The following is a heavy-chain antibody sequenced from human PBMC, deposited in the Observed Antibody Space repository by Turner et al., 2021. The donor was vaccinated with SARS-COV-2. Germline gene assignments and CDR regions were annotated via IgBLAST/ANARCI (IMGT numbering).Heavy chain of an antibody. CDR2: IYYSGSA. CDR1: VGSISSSSYY. J-gene: IGHJ6*02. D-gene: IGHD5-18*01. Sequence: QLQLQESGPGLVKPSETLSLTCTVSVGSISSSSYYWCWIRQPPGKGLEWIGNIYYSGSAYYNPSLKSRVTISVDPSKNQFSLKLTSVTAADTAVYYCARLMDTAMDYYGTDVWGQGTTVTVSS. V-gene: IGHV4-39*01. CDR3: ARLMDTAMDYYGTDV.